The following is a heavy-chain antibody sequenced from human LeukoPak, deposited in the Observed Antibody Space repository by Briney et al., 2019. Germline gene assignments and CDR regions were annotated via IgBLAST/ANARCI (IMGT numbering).Heavy chain of an antibody. CDR3: ARDKADYGSGRDWFDP. CDR1: GFTFSSYS. CDR2: ISSSSSYI. Sequence: GGSLRLSCAASGFTFSSYSMNWVRQAPGKGLEWVSSISSSSSYIYYADSVKGRFTISRDNAKNSLYLQMNSLRAEDTAVYYCARDKADYGSGRDWFDPWGQGTLVTVSS. V-gene: IGHV3-21*01. D-gene: IGHD3-10*01. J-gene: IGHJ5*02.